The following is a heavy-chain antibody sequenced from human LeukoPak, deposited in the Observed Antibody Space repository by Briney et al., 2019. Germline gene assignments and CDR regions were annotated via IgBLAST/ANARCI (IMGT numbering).Heavy chain of an antibody. CDR3: ARDCSGKWLATNDY. CDR2: INSDGGTT. V-gene: IGHV3-64*01. J-gene: IGHJ4*02. D-gene: IGHD6-19*01. Sequence: GGSLRLSCAASGFTFSNHAMHWVRRAPGKGLEYISAINSDGGTTYYANSVKGRFTISRDNSKNTLYLQMGSLRLEDMAIYYCARDCSGKWLATNDYWGQGTLVTVSS. CDR1: GFTFSNHA.